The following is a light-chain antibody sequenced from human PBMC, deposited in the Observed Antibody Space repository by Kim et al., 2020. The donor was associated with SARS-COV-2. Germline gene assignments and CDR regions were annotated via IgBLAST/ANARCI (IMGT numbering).Light chain of an antibody. V-gene: IGKV1-5*03. CDR3: NQYKRQPP. CDR2: RAS. Sequence: IQMTQSPSMLSASVGDTVTITCRASQSISSWLAWYQQKPGKAPNFLIHRASNLQSGVPSRFSGSGSETDFTLTINSLQPDDFATYYCNQYKRQPPFGGGTKV. CDR1: QSISSW. J-gene: IGKJ4*02.